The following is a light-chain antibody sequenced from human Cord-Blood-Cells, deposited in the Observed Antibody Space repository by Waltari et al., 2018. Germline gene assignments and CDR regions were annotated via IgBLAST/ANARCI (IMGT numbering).Light chain of an antibody. CDR1: SSDVGSYNL. V-gene: IGLV2-14*02. CDR2: DVS. J-gene: IGLJ3*02. CDR3: SSYTSSSTWV. Sequence: QSALTQPASVSGSPGQSITISCTGTSSDVGSYNLVSWYQQHPGKAPKLMIYDVSNRPSGVSNRFSGSKSGNTASLTISGLQAEDEADYYCSSYTSSSTWVSGGGTKLTVL.